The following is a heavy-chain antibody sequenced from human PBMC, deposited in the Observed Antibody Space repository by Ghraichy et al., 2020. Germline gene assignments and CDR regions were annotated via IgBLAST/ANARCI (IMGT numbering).Heavy chain of an antibody. CDR3: ARPRDIGLCEDLQH. V-gene: IGHV3-7*01. Sequence: GGSLRLSCAASGFTFSSYWMNWVRQAPGKGLEWVAYIKHDGSAKYYVDSVKGRFTISRDNAKNSLYLQMNSLRAEDTAVYYCARPRDIGLCEDLQHWGQGTPVTVSS. CDR1: GFTFSSYW. D-gene: IGHD2-21*01. CDR2: IKHDGSAK. J-gene: IGHJ1*01.